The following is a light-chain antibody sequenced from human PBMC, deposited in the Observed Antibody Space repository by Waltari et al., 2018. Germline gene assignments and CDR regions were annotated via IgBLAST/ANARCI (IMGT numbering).Light chain of an antibody. CDR2: AAS. CDR1: QGIKND. V-gene: IGKV1-6*01. CDR3: LQDYNYPRT. J-gene: IGKJ1*01. Sequence: AIQMTQSPSSLSASVGDSVTITCRASQGIKNDLGWYQQKPGKAPKLLIYAASSLQSGVPSRFSGSGSGTDFTLTISSLQPEDFATYYCLQDYNYPRTFGQGTKVEIK.